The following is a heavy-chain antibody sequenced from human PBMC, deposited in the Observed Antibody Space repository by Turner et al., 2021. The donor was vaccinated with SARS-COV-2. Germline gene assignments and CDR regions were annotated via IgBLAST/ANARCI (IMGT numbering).Heavy chain of an antibody. D-gene: IGHD6-13*01. J-gene: IGHJ6*02. CDR3: ATIASAGPVFYYYYGLDF. Sequence: EVQLVESGGGLVKPGGSMRLSCAASGFTLSSYSMNWVRQAPGKGLEWFSSISSSSSYIYYADSVKGRFTISRDNAKNSLYLQLNSLRAEDTALYYCATIASAGPVFYYYYGLDFWGQGTTVTVSS. CDR2: ISSSSSYI. CDR1: GFTLSSYS. V-gene: IGHV3-21*01.